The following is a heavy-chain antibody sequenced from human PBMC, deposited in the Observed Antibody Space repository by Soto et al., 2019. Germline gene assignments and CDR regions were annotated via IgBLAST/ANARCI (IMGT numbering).Heavy chain of an antibody. V-gene: IGHV4-39*01. CDR3: ARASNKRGNSYGPDY. J-gene: IGHJ4*02. CDR2: IFYNGNT. CDR1: GASLTNSDYY. D-gene: IGHD5-18*01. Sequence: SETLSLTCSVSGASLTNSDYYWGWIRQPPGKGLEWIGSIFYNGNTFYNPSLRSRVTISSDTSNKQFSLRLSSLTAEDSGVYYCARASNKRGNSYGPDYWGQGTLVTVSS.